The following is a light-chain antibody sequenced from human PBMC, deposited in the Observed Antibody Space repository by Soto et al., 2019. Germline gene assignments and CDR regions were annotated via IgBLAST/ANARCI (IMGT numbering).Light chain of an antibody. Sequence: QSVLTQPASVSGSPGQSITISCTGTSSDVGSYNLVSWYHQHPGKAPKLMIYEVSKRPSGVSNRFSGSKSGNTASLTISGLQAEDEADYYCCSYAGRSTLVFGGGTKLTVL. CDR1: SSDVGSYNL. CDR3: CSYAGRSTLV. V-gene: IGLV2-23*02. CDR2: EVS. J-gene: IGLJ2*01.